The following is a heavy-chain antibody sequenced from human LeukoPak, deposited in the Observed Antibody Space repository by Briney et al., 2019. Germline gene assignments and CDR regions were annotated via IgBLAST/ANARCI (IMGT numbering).Heavy chain of an antibody. D-gene: IGHD4-17*01. CDR1: SGSISSGGYY. CDR3: ARARSHGDYFDY. V-gene: IGHV4-31*01. CDR2: MYYSGST. J-gene: IGHJ4*02. Sequence: SETLSLTCTVSSGSISSGGYYWIWIRQHPGKGLEWIGYMYYSGSTYYTPSLKILVTISVDTSNNQFSLKLSSVTAADTAVYYCARARSHGDYFDYWGQGTLVTVSS.